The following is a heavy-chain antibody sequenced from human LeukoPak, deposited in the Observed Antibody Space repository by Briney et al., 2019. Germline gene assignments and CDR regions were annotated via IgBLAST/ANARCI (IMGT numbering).Heavy chain of an antibody. CDR2: ISPTGSTT. CDR3: ARGPNSNWSGLDF. V-gene: IGHV3-74*01. J-gene: IGHJ4*02. D-gene: IGHD6-6*01. Sequence: PGGSLRLSCTASGFSFSGPWMHWARNLQGKGLFWVSRISPTGSTTSYADSVKGRFTVSRDNAKNTLYLQVNNLRAEDTAVYYCARGPNSNWSGLDFWGQGTLLTVSS. CDR1: GFSFSGPW.